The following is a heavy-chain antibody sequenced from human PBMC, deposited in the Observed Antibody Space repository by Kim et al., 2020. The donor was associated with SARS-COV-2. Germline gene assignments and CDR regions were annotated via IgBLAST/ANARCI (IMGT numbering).Heavy chain of an antibody. CDR3: AKEISSTSSGSFDS. Sequence: GGSLRLSCAASGFSFNNYAMNWVRQAPGKGLEWVSGITGSGDATFYPDSVKGRFSISRDNFRNTLYLQMNSLRAGDTALYYCAKEISSTSSGSFDSWG. J-gene: IGHJ5*01. CDR2: ITGSGDAT. CDR1: GFSFNNYA. D-gene: IGHD2-2*01. V-gene: IGHV3-23*01.